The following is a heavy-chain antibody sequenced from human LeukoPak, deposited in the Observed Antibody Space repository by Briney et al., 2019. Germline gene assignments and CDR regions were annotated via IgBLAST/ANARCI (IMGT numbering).Heavy chain of an antibody. J-gene: IGHJ4*02. Sequence: SKTLSLTCAVYGGSFSDYYWSWIRQPPGKGLEWIGEIHHSGNTNYNPSLKSRVTISVDTSKNQFSLRLNSVTAADTAVYYCARGARVGYSSGWSIDYWGQGTLVTVSS. D-gene: IGHD6-19*01. V-gene: IGHV4-34*01. CDR2: IHHSGNT. CDR1: GGSFSDYY. CDR3: ARGARVGYSSGWSIDY.